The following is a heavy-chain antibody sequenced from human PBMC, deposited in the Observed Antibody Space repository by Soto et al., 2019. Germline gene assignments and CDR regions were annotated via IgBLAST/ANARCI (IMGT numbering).Heavy chain of an antibody. V-gene: IGHV3-15*01. CDR2: IKSKTNGGTA. J-gene: IGHJ6*02. CDR3: RGDSSGYFDEFYYYGMDV. D-gene: IGHD3-22*01. CDR1: GFSFSMAW. Sequence: KPGGSLRLSCAASGFSFSMAWMSWVRQAPGKGLEWVGRIKSKTNGGTADYGAPVKGGFTISRDDSKNTLYVQMNSLKTEDTAVYYCRGDSSGYFDEFYYYGMDVWGQGTTVTVSS.